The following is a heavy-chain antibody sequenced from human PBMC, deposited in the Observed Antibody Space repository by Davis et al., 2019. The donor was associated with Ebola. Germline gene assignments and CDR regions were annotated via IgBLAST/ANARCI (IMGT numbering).Heavy chain of an antibody. J-gene: IGHJ4*02. Sequence: PSETLSLTCAVYGGSFSGYYWSWVRQAPGKGLEWVSAISGSGGSTYYADSVKGRFTISRDNSKNTLYLQMNSLRAEDTVVYYCAKDLLPDDLDYWGQGTLVTVSS. CDR2: ISGSGGST. CDR3: AKDLLPDDLDY. CDR1: GGSFSGYY. V-gene: IGHV3-23*01. D-gene: IGHD5-18*01.